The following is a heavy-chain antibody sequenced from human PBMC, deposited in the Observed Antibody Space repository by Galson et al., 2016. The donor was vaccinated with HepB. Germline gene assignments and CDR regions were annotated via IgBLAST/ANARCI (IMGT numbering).Heavy chain of an antibody. D-gene: IGHD3-10*01. CDR2: ISYDGSNK. CDR3: ARDAGGGTTLWFGELSLFEY. CDR1: GFTFSSYA. Sequence: SLRLSCAASGFTFSSYAMHWVRQAPGKGLEWVAVISYDGSNKHYADSVKGRFTISRDNSKNTLYLQMNSLRAEDTAVYYCARDAGGGTTLWFGELSLFEYWGQGTLVTVSS. V-gene: IGHV3-30*04. J-gene: IGHJ4*02.